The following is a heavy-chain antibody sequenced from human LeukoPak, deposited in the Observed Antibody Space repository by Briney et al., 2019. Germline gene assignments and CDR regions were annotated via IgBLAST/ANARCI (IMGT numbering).Heavy chain of an antibody. CDR1: GGSFSGYY. CDR3: ARARSAYYDFWSGQESRGYFDY. J-gene: IGHJ4*02. V-gene: IGHV4-34*01. Sequence: SETLSLTCAVYGGSFSGYYWSWIRQPPGKGLEGIGEINHSGSTNYNPSLKSRVTISVDTSKNQFSLKLSSVTAADTAVYYCARARSAYYDFWSGQESRGYFDYWGQGTLVTVSS. CDR2: INHSGST. D-gene: IGHD3-3*01.